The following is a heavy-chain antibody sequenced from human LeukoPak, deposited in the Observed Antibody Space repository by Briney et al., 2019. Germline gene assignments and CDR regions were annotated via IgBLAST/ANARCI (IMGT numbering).Heavy chain of an antibody. CDR3: ARGDEWFDP. CDR2: IYYSGST. Sequence: SETLSLTCTVSGGSISSYYWSWIRQPPGKGLEWIGYIYYSGSTNYNPSLKSRVTISVDTSKNQFSLKLSSVTAADTAVYYCARGDEWFDPWGQGTLVTVSS. J-gene: IGHJ5*02. V-gene: IGHV4-59*01. CDR1: GGSISSYY.